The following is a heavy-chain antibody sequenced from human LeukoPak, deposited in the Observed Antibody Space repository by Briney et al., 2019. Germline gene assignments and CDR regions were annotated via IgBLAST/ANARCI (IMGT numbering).Heavy chain of an antibody. CDR2: ISGSGGST. J-gene: IGHJ6*02. D-gene: IGHD1-26*01. CDR3: AKDVGYYYYYGMDV. CDR1: GFTFSSYA. V-gene: IGHV3-23*01. Sequence: PGGSLRLSCAASGFTFSSYAMHWVRQAPGKGLEWVSAISGSGGSTYYADSVKGRFTISRDNSKNTLYLQMNSLRAEDTAVYYCAKDVGYYYYYGMDVWGQGTTVTVSS.